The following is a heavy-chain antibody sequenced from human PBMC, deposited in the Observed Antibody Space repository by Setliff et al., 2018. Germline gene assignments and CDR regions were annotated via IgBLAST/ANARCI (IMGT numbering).Heavy chain of an antibody. CDR3: ARGDYEVDY. V-gene: IGHV4-30-4*08. D-gene: IGHD4-17*01. CDR2: IYSSGST. Sequence: SETLSLTCIVSGGSISSGDYYWSWIRQPPGKGLEWIGYIYSSGSTYYNPSPKSRVTISVDTSKNQFSLKLSSVTAANTAVYYCARGDYEVDYWGQGTLVTVSS. CDR1: GGSISSGDYY. J-gene: IGHJ4*02.